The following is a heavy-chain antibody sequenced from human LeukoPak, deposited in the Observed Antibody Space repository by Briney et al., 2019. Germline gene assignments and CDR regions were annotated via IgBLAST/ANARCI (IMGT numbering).Heavy chain of an antibody. V-gene: IGHV1-2*02. J-gene: IGHJ4*02. CDR3: ARDVPHYYDSSGYYDY. CDR2: INPNSGGT. Sequence: EASVKVSCKASGYTFTGYYMHWVRQAPGQGLEWMGWINPNSGGTNYAQKFQGRVTMTRDTSISTAYMELSRLRSDDTAVYYCARDVPHYYDSSGYYDYWGQGTLVTVSS. D-gene: IGHD3-22*01. CDR1: GYTFTGYY.